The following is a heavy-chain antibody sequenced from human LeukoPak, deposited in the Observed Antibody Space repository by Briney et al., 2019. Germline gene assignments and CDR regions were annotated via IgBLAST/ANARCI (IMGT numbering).Heavy chain of an antibody. D-gene: IGHD5-12*01. CDR2: INPNRDGT. Sequence: ASVNVSCKASGYTFTGYYMHWVRQAPGQGLEWMGWINPNRDGTNYAQKFQGWVTMIRDTSISTAYMELSRLRSDDTAVYYCARATAVATMKAFDYWGQGTLVTVSS. CDR1: GYTFTGYY. CDR3: ARATAVATMKAFDY. V-gene: IGHV1-2*04. J-gene: IGHJ4*02.